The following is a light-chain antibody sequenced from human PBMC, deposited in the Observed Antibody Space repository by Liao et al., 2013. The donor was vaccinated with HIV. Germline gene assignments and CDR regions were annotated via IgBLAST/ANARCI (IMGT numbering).Light chain of an antibody. J-gene: IGLJ3*02. Sequence: SYVLTQPPSVSVAPGKTARISCGGNNIGTKSVHWYRQKPGQAPILVIYYNSDRPSGIPERFSGSNSGNTATLTISRVEAGDEADYYCQVWDSSSGVFGGGTKLTVL. V-gene: IGLV3-21*01. CDR1: NIGTKS. CDR2: YNS. CDR3: QVWDSSSGV.